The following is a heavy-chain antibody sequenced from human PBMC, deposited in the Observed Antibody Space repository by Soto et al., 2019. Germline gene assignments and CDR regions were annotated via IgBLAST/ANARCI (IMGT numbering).Heavy chain of an antibody. CDR1: GGSISSGDYY. CDR3: ARDPLAAAGRENYFDY. D-gene: IGHD6-13*01. CDR2: IYYSGST. Sequence: PSETLSLTCTVSGGSISSGDYYWIWIRQPPGKGLEWIGYIYYSGSTYYNPSLKSRVTISVDTSKNQFSLKLSSVTAADTAVYYCARDPLAAAGRENYFDYWGQGTLVTVSS. J-gene: IGHJ4*02. V-gene: IGHV4-30-4*01.